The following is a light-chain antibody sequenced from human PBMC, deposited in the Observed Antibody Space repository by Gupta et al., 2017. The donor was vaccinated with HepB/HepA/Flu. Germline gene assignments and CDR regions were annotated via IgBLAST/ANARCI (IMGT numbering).Light chain of an antibody. J-gene: IGLJ3*02. CDR3: AAWDERLNWGV. CDR1: SSNIGSNT. CDR2: SNN. V-gene: IGLV1-44*01. Sequence: QSVLTQPPSASWTPGQRVTISCSGSSSNIGSNTVNLYQQLPRTAPKLLIYSNNQRPSRVPDRFSGSKSGNSASLAISGVQSGDEADYYCAAWDERLNWGVFGGGTKLTVL.